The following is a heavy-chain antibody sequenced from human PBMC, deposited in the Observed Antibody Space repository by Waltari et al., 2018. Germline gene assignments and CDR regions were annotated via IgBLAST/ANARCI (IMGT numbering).Heavy chain of an antibody. V-gene: IGHV4-39*01. CDR3: VRHWKRNGYRFHP. J-gene: IGHJ5*02. CDR1: GGSISRSSYY. Sequence: QLQLQESGPTLVKPSETLYLTCTVSGGSISRSSYYWGWIRQSPGKGLEWSGSIYYSGTNDHNPTLERRVTISGDTTKNPFSLKLGSVTAADTAVDYCVRHWKRNGYRFHPWGQGTLVTVSS. D-gene: IGHD5-12*01. CDR2: IYYSGTN.